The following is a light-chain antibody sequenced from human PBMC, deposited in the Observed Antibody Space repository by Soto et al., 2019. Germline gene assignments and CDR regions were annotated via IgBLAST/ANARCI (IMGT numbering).Light chain of an antibody. Sequence: DIQMTQSPSILSASVGDRVTITCRASQSISSWLAWYQQQPGKAPKLLMYQASSLERGVPSRFSGSGSGTEFNLTISSLQPDDFATYFCQQYSSYKTFGQGTKVEIK. J-gene: IGKJ1*01. CDR3: QQYSSYKT. CDR1: QSISSW. CDR2: QAS. V-gene: IGKV1-5*03.